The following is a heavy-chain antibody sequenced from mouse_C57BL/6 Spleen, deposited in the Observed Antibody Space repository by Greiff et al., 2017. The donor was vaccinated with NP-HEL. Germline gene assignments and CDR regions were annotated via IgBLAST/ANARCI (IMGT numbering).Heavy chain of an antibody. J-gene: IGHJ1*03. D-gene: IGHD1-1*01. CDR3: AREDYYGSTLWYFDV. CDR1: GFTFSDYY. Sequence: EVKLMESEGGLVQPGSSMKLSCTASGFTFSDYYMAWVRQVPEKGLEWVANINYDGSSTYYLDSLKSRFIISRDNAKNILYLQMSSLKSEDTATYYCAREDYYGSTLWYFDVWGTGTTVTVSS. CDR2: INYDGSST. V-gene: IGHV5-16*01.